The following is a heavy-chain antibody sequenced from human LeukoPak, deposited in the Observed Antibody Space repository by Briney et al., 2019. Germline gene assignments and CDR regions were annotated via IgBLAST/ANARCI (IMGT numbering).Heavy chain of an antibody. CDR3: AGITGDRYYFDY. D-gene: IGHD7-27*01. V-gene: IGHV3-21*01. CDR2: ISSSSSYI. J-gene: IGHJ4*02. CDR1: GFTFSSYS. Sequence: GGSLRLSCIASGFTFSSYSMNWVRQAPGKGLEWVSSISSSSSYIYYADSVKGRFTISRDNAKNSLYLQMNSLRAEDTAVYYCAGITGDRYYFDYWGQGTLVTVSS.